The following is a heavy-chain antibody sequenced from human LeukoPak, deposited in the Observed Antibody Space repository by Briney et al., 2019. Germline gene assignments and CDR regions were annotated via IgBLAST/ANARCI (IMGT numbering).Heavy chain of an antibody. J-gene: IGHJ4*02. V-gene: IGHV3-23*01. Sequence: GRSLRLSCAASGFTFSSYGMHWVRQAPGKGLEWVSTISGSGGGTYYADSVKGRFAISRDNSKNTLSLQMNSLRAEDTAVYYCAKAAYDILTGYYKVFDSWGQGTLVTVSS. CDR3: AKAAYDILTGYYKVFDS. CDR2: ISGSGGGT. D-gene: IGHD3-9*01. CDR1: GFTFSSYG.